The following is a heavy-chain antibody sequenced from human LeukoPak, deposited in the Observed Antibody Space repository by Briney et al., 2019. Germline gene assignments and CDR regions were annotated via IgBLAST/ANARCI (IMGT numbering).Heavy chain of an antibody. J-gene: IGHJ3*02. CDR2: IYYSGST. CDR1: GGSISSSSYY. D-gene: IGHD3-22*01. V-gene: IGHV4-39*01. Sequence: SETLSLTCTVPGGSISSSSYYWGWIRQPPGKGLEWIGSIYYSGSTYYNPSLKSRVTISVDTSKNQFSLKLSSVTAADTAVYYCASDLLSSSGYYYDAFDIWGQGTMVTVSS. CDR3: ASDLLSSSGYYYDAFDI.